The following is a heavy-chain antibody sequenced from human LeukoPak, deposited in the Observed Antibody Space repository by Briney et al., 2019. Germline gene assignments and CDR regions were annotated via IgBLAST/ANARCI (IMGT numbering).Heavy chain of an antibody. D-gene: IGHD3-22*01. V-gene: IGHV3-30*02. CDR1: GFAFSTYG. Sequence: GGSLRLSCAASGFAFSTYGMHWVRQAPGKGLEWVTFIRYDGNNKYYADSVKGRFTISRDNAKNSLYLQMNSLRAEDTAVYYCAREVYDSSGYSLAFDIWGQGTMVTVSS. CDR3: AREVYDSSGYSLAFDI. CDR2: IRYDGNNK. J-gene: IGHJ3*02.